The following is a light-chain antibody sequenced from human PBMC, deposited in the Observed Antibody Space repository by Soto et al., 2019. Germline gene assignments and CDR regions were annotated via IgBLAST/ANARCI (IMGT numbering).Light chain of an antibody. CDR1: NSDVGSHTF. Sequence: QSALTQPASVSGSPGQSITISCTGTNSDVGSHTFVSWYQQYPGKAPKLLIYEASKRPSGLSNRFSGSKSGNTASLTISGLQAEDEADYYCCSLTNGATWVFGGGTKVTVL. CDR2: EAS. CDR3: CSLTNGATWV. V-gene: IGLV2-23*01. J-gene: IGLJ3*02.